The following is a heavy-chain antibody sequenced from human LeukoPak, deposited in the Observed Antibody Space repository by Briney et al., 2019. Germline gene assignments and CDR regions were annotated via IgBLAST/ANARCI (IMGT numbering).Heavy chain of an antibody. CDR1: GYSFNSYW. V-gene: IGHV5-51*01. D-gene: IGHD5-18*01. CDR3: ARHGGVDTAMVPYYYYYMDV. CDR2: IYPGDSDT. Sequence: GESLKISCKGSGYSFNSYWIGWVRQMPGKGLEWMGIIYPGDSDTRYSPSFQGQVTISADKSISTAYLQWSSLKASDTAMYYCARHGGVDTAMVPYYYYYMDVWGKGTTVTVSS. J-gene: IGHJ6*03.